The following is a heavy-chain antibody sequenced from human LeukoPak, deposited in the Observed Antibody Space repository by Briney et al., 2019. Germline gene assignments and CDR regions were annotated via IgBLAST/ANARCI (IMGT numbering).Heavy chain of an antibody. CDR2: IYHSGGT. CDR3: ARDYYLDY. V-gene: IGHV4-38-2*02. J-gene: IGHJ4*02. CDR1: GYSINSGYT. Sequence: SETLSLTCTVSGYSINSGYTWGWIRQPPGKGLEWIGNIYHSGGTYYNPSLTSRVTISVDTSKNQFSLKLSSVTAADTAVYYCARDYYLDYWGQGTLVTVSS.